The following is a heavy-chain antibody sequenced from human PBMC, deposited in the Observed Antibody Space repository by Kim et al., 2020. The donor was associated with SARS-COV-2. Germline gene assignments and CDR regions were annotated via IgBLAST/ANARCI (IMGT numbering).Heavy chain of an antibody. Sequence: GGSLRLSCAASGFTFSSYAMSWVRQAPGKGLEWVSAISGSGGSTYYADSVKGRFTISRDNSKNTLYLQMNSLRAEDTAVYYCAKDRGSGGKPLIFDYWGQGTLVTVSS. CDR1: GFTFSSYA. CDR2: ISGSGGST. V-gene: IGHV3-23*01. D-gene: IGHD2-15*01. CDR3: AKDRGSGGKPLIFDY. J-gene: IGHJ4*02.